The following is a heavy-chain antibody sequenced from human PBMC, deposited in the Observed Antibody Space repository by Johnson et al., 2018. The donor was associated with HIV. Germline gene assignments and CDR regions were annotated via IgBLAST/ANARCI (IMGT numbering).Heavy chain of an antibody. V-gene: IGHV3-33*06. CDR2: IWYDGSNK. Sequence: QVQLMESGGGVVQPGRSLRLSCAASGFTFSSYGMHWVRQAPGKGLEWVAVIWYDGSNKYYADSVKGRFSISRDNSKNTVYLQMHSLRAEDTAIYYFAKGEGYCGGDCLDAFDIWGQGTMVTVSS. CDR3: AKGEGYCGGDCLDAFDI. CDR1: GFTFSSYG. D-gene: IGHD2-21*01. J-gene: IGHJ3*02.